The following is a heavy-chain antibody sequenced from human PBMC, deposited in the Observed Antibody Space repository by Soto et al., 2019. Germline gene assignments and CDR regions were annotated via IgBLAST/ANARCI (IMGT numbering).Heavy chain of an antibody. Sequence: QVQLVQSGAEVKKPGASVKISCKASGYTFTSYYMHCVRQAPGQGLEWVGVINPSGGTTTYAQKFQGRVTMTRDTSTSTVYMELSSLRSEDTAVYYCARGRSGSNWNYFDYWGQGTQVTVTS. CDR1: GYTFTSYY. D-gene: IGHD6-13*01. V-gene: IGHV1-46*01. CDR3: ARGRSGSNWNYFDY. CDR2: INPSGGTT. J-gene: IGHJ4*02.